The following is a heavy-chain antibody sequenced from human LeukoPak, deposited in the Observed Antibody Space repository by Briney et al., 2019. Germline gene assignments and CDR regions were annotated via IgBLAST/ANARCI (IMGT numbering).Heavy chain of an antibody. J-gene: IGHJ4*02. Sequence: PGGSLRLSCAASVFTFSSYAMSWVRQAPGKGLEWVSAISCSGGNKYYADSVKGRFTISRDNSKNTLYLQMNSLRAEDTAVYYCAKGRHIVGATRNYFDYGGQGTLVTVSS. CDR1: VFTFSSYA. V-gene: IGHV3-23*01. CDR3: AKGRHIVGATRNYFDY. D-gene: IGHD1-26*01. CDR2: ISCSGGNK.